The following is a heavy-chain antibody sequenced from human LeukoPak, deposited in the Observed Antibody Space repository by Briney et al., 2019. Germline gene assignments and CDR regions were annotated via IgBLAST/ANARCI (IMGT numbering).Heavy chain of an antibody. CDR2: ISSSSSYI. Sequence: GGSLRLSCAASGFTFSSYSMNWVRQAPGKGLEGVSSISSSSSYIYYADSVKGRFTISRDNAKNSLYLQMNSLRAEDTAVYYCARDLLLSGSYYYYYMDVWGKGTTVTVSS. V-gene: IGHV3-21*01. CDR1: GFTFSSYS. CDR3: ARDLLLSGSYYYYYMDV. J-gene: IGHJ6*03. D-gene: IGHD1-26*01.